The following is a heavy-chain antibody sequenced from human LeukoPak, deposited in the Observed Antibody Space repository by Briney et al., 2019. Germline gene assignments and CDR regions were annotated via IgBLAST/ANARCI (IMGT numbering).Heavy chain of an antibody. CDR3: AKINDFWSGYFDY. J-gene: IGHJ4*02. D-gene: IGHD3-3*01. CDR2: ISPSGGST. V-gene: IGHV1-46*01. CDR1: GYTFTSNY. Sequence: ASVKVSCKAFGYTFTSNYMHWVRQAPGQGPEWMGVISPSGGSTTYAQKFQGRVTLTRDMSTSTDYLELSSLRSEDTALYYCAKINDFWSGYFDYWGQGTLVTVSS.